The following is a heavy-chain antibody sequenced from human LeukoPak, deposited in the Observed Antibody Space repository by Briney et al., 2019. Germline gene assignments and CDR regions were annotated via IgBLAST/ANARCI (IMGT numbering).Heavy chain of an antibody. CDR1: GFIFSSYA. Sequence: PGGSLRLSCAASGFIFSSYAMHWVRQAPGKGLEWVAVISYDGSDKYYADSVKGRSTISRDNSKNTLYLQMNSLRAEDTAVYYCARDLPTGYNSSWEYFQHWGQGTLVTVSS. CDR2: ISYDGSDK. J-gene: IGHJ1*01. CDR3: ARDLPTGYNSSWEYFQH. V-gene: IGHV3-30*04. D-gene: IGHD6-13*01.